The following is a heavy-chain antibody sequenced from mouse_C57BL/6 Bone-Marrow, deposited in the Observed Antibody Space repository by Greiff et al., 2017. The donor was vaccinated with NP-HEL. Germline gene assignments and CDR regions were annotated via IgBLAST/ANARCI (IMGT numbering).Heavy chain of an antibody. CDR2: INPNNGGT. V-gene: IGHV1-18*01. J-gene: IGHJ1*03. Sequence: QSGPELVKPGASVKIPCKASGYTFTDYNMDWVKQSHGKSLEWIGDINPNNGGTIYNQKFKGKATLTVDKSSSTAYMELRSLTSEDTAVYYCARRPITTVVDWYFDVWGTGTTVTVSS. CDR3: ARRPITTVVDWYFDV. CDR1: GYTFTDYN. D-gene: IGHD1-1*01.